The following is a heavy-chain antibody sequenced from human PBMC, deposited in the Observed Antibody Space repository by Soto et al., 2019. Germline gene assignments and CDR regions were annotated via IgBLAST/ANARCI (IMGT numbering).Heavy chain of an antibody. CDR2: ISYDGSNK. V-gene: IGHV3-30-3*01. Sequence: QVQLVESGGGVVQPGRSLRLSCAASGFTFSSCAMHWVRQAPGTGLDWVAVISYDGSNKYYADSVKGRFTISRDNSKNTLYLQMNSLRAEDTAVYYCARDFGSLGATIDYWGQGTLVTVSS. CDR3: ARDFGSLGATIDY. J-gene: IGHJ4*02. D-gene: IGHD1-26*01. CDR1: GFTFSSCA.